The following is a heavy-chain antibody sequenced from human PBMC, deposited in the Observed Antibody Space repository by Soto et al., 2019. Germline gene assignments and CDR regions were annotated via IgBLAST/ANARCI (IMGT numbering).Heavy chain of an antibody. Sequence: GGSLRLSCAASRFTFSNYGMHWVRQAPGKGLEWVTVISSDGNSKIYADSVKDRFTISRDNSKNTLSLQMNSLRAEDTAVYYCGRDVYAYGGHRIDYWGQGTLVTVSS. D-gene: IGHD3-10*01. CDR2: ISSDGNSK. J-gene: IGHJ4*02. CDR1: RFTFSNYG. CDR3: GRDVYAYGGHRIDY. V-gene: IGHV3-33*01.